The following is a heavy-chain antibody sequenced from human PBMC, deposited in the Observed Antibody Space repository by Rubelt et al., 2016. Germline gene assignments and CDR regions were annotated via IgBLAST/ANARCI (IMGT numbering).Heavy chain of an antibody. CDR3: ARDLDFWSGYYPTYYYYYGMDV. J-gene: IGHJ6*02. V-gene: IGHV1-3*01. D-gene: IGHD3-3*01. Sequence: GWINAGNGNTKYSQKFQGRVTLTRGTSATTAYMELSSLRSEDTAVYYCARDLDFWSGYYPTYYYYYGMDVWGQGTTVTVSS. CDR2: INAGNGNT.